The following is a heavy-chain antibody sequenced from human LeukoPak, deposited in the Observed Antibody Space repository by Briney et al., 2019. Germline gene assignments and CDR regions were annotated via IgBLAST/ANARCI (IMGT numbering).Heavy chain of an antibody. Sequence: GGSLRLSCVASGFTVSSNYMSWVRQAPGKGLEWVSVIYSGGSTYYADSVKGRFTISRDNPKNTLYLQMNSLRAEDTAVYYCARGGGSAPILYYFDYWGQGTLVTVSS. J-gene: IGHJ4*02. CDR2: IYSGGST. V-gene: IGHV3-53*01. CDR3: ARGGGSAPILYYFDY. CDR1: GFTVSSNY. D-gene: IGHD2-15*01.